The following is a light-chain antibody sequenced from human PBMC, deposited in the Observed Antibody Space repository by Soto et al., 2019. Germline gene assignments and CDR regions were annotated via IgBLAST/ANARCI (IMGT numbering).Light chain of an antibody. V-gene: IGKV4-1*01. CDR2: WAS. CDR3: QQYYSTPFT. CDR1: QSVLYSSNNKNY. J-gene: IGKJ2*01. Sequence: DIVMTQSPDSLAVSLGERATINCKSSQSVLYSSNNKNYLAWYQHKPGQPPKLLIYWASTRESGVPDRFSGSGSVTDFTLTISSLQAEEVAVHYCQQYYSTPFTFGQGTKLEI.